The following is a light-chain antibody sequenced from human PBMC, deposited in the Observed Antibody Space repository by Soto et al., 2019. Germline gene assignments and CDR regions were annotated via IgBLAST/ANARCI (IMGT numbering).Light chain of an antibody. CDR2: DVS. CDR1: SSDVGGYNY. Sequence: QSALTQPASVSGSPGQSITISCTGTSSDVGGYNYVSWYQQHPGKAPKLMIYDVSNRPSVVSIRFSGSKSGNTASLTISGLQAEDEADYYCSTYTTTIRVFGGGTKLTVL. V-gene: IGLV2-14*01. CDR3: STYTTTIRV. J-gene: IGLJ3*02.